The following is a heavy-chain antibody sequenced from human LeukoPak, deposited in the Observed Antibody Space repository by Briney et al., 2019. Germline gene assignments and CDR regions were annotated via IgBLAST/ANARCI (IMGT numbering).Heavy chain of an antibody. Sequence: SGGSLRLSCAASGFTFSDYWMGWVRQAPGKGLEWVPHIKSGGSEIFYVDFVKGRFTISRDTAKDSLYLQMNRQRAEHTAVYYFASDRGHSGYDLFDYWGQGTLVTVSS. D-gene: IGHD5-12*01. J-gene: IGHJ4*02. CDR1: GFTFSDYW. CDR3: ASDRGHSGYDLFDY. V-gene: IGHV3-7*01. CDR2: IKSGGSEI.